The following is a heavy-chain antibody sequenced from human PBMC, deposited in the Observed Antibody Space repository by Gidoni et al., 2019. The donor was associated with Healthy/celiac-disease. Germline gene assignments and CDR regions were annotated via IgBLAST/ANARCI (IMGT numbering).Heavy chain of an antibody. D-gene: IGHD6-6*01. Sequence: EVQLLESGGGLVQPGGSLRLSCSASGFTFSSYAMSWVSQAPGKGLEWVSAISGSGGSTYYADSVKGRFTISRDNSNNTLYLQMNSLRAEDTAVYYCAKELAARPGYYYYYGIDVWGQGTTVTVSS. J-gene: IGHJ6*02. CDR1: GFTFSSYA. CDR2: ISGSGGST. V-gene: IGHV3-23*01. CDR3: AKELAARPGYYYYYGIDV.